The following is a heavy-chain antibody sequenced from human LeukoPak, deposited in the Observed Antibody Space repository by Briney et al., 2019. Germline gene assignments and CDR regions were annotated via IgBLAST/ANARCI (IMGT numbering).Heavy chain of an antibody. CDR2: ISGSGGST. J-gene: IGHJ4*02. V-gene: IGHV3-23*01. CDR1: GFTFSSYA. Sequence: GGSLRLSCAASGFTFSSYAMSWVRQAPGKGLEWVSAISGSGGSTYYADSVKGRFSVSRDTSKNTVYLQMNSLKAEDTATYYCAKVGPKSYFASGSYCDYWGQGTLVTVSS. D-gene: IGHD3-10*01. CDR3: AKVGPKSYFASGSYCDY.